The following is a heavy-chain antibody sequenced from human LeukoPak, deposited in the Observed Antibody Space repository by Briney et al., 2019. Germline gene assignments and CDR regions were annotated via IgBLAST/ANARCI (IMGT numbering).Heavy chain of an antibody. V-gene: IGHV3-73*01. Sequence: AGGSLRLSCAASGFTFSGSAMHWVRQASGKGLEWVGRIRSKANSYATAYAASVKGRFTISRDDSKNTAYLQMNSLKTEDTAVYYCTNLAGDSGSYGGVDYWGQGTLVTVSS. CDR2: IRSKANSYAT. D-gene: IGHD1-26*01. CDR1: GFTFSGSA. J-gene: IGHJ4*02. CDR3: TNLAGDSGSYGGVDY.